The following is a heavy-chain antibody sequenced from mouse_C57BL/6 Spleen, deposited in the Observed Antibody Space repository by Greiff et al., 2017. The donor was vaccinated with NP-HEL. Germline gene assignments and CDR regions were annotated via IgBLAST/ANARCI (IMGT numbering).Heavy chain of an antibody. V-gene: IGHV1-64*01. CDR1: GYTFTSYW. D-gene: IGHD1-1*01. J-gene: IGHJ4*01. Sequence: QVQLQQPGAELVKPGASVKLSCKASGYTFTSYWMHWVKQRPGQGLEWIGMIHPNSGSTNYNEKFKSKATLTVDKSSSTAYMQLSSLTSEDSAVYYCAKGHYYGSSLYYAMDYWGQGTSVTVSS. CDR3: AKGHYYGSSLYYAMDY. CDR2: IHPNSGST.